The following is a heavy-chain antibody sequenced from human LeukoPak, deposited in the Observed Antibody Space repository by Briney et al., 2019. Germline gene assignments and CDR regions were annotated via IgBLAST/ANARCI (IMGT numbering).Heavy chain of an antibody. V-gene: IGHV3-21*01. CDR2: ISYSSNI. CDR3: ARELPPYYDILTGPHGY. CDR1: GFTFSSYS. Sequence: GGSLRLSCAASGFTFSSYSMNWVRQAPGKGLEWVSSISYSSNIYYSDSVKGRFTISRDNAKNSLYLQMNSLRAEDTAVYYCARELPPYYDILTGPHGYWGQGTRVTLSS. J-gene: IGHJ4*02. D-gene: IGHD3-9*01.